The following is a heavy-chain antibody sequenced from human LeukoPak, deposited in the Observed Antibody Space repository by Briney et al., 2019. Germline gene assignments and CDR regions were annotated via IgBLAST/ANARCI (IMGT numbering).Heavy chain of an antibody. CDR2: IYCSGST. V-gene: IGHV4-59*01. D-gene: IGHD2/OR15-2a*01. J-gene: IGHJ4*02. Sequence: SETLSLTCTVSGGSISSYYWSWIRQPPGKGLEWIGYIYCSGSTNYNPSLKSRVTISVDTSKNQFSLKLSSVTAADTAVYYCARGPGFLYYFDYWGQGTLVTVSS. CDR3: ARGPGFLYYFDY. CDR1: GGSISSYY.